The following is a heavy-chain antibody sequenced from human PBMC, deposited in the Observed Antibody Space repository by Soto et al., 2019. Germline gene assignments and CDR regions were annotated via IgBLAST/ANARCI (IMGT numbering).Heavy chain of an antibody. V-gene: IGHV3-74*01. J-gene: IGHJ6*02. CDR3: AKQQGPGTPYYYAMDV. CDR1: GFTFNNYW. Sequence: GGSLRLSCAASGFTFNNYWMHWVRQAPGKGLVWVSRIKSRGDDIAYADSVQGRFTISRDNSRNTLYLQMNYLSAEDTAVYYCAKQQGPGTPYYYAMDVWGQGTTVTVSS. CDR2: IKSRGDDI. D-gene: IGHD1-1*01.